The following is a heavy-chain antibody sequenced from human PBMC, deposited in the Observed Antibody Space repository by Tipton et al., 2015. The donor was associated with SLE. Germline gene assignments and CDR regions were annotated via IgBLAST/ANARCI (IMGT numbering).Heavy chain of an antibody. CDR2: INYSGSA. V-gene: IGHV4-34*01. J-gene: IGHJ6*03. CDR3: ARGSSSSSYYYYYMDV. D-gene: IGHD6-6*01. CDR1: GGSFSGYY. Sequence: TLSLTCGVYGGSFSGYYWSWIRQPPGKGLEWIGEINYSGSANYNPSLKSRVTISVDTSKNHFSLKLSSVTAADTAVYYCARGSSSSSYYYYYMDVWGKGTTVTVSS.